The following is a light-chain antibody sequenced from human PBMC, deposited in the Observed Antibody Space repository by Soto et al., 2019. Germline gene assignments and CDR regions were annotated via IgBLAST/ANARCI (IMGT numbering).Light chain of an antibody. Sequence: DIQMTQSPSSLSASVGDRVTITCQASQDISNYLNWYQQKPGKAPKLLIYDASNLETGVPSRFSGSGSGTDFTFTISSLQPDDIATYYCQHYDNLPPTFGPGTKLDIK. CDR2: DAS. CDR1: QDISNY. J-gene: IGKJ3*01. CDR3: QHYDNLPPT. V-gene: IGKV1-33*01.